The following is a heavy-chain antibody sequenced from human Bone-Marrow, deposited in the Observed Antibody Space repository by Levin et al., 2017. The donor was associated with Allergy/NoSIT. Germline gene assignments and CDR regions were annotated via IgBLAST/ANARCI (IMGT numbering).Heavy chain of an antibody. CDR2: ISGSGSDT. CDR1: GFTFSSYA. D-gene: IGHD5-24*01. J-gene: IGHJ5*02. Sequence: GASVKVSCSASGFTFSSYAMSWVRQAPGKGLEWVSSISGSGSDTYYADSVKGRFTVSRDSSNNTLYLEMNSLRVEDSAMYYCAKEKSFLPLNYFDPWGQGTLVTVSS. CDR3: AKEKSFLPLNYFDP. V-gene: IGHV3-23*01.